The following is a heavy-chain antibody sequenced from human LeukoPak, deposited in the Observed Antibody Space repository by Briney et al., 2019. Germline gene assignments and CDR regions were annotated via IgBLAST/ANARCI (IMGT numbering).Heavy chain of an antibody. V-gene: IGHV1-8*02. Sequence: ASVKVSCKASGYTFTGYYMHWVRQAPGQGLEWMGWMNAKSGHTGYAQNLEGRVTMTRDTSTNTAYMELRGLRAEDTAVYYCARDLCSGGRCKHDYWGQGTLVTVSS. CDR1: GYTFTGYY. J-gene: IGHJ4*02. CDR3: ARDLCSGGRCKHDY. D-gene: IGHD2-15*01. CDR2: MNAKSGHT.